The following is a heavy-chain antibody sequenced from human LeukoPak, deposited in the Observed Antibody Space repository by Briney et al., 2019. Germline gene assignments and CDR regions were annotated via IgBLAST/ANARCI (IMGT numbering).Heavy chain of an antibody. V-gene: IGHV1-18*01. J-gene: IGHJ3*01. CDR3: ARDRLTSSSFRHYYDTAGYQSDAFDL. CDR1: GYRFTSYG. CDR2: ISAYSGTT. D-gene: IGHD3-22*01. Sequence: ASAKVSCKASGYRFTSYGFSWVRQAPGQGLEWMGWISAYSGTTDYAQKVQGRVTMTTDTSTTTAYMELRSLRSDDTAVYYCARDRLTSSSFRHYYDTAGYQSDAFDLWGQGTMVTVSS.